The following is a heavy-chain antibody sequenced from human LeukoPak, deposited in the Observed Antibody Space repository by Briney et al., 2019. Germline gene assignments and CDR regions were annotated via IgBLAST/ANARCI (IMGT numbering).Heavy chain of an antibody. J-gene: IGHJ6*03. V-gene: IGHV4-38-2*02. CDR2: IYHSGST. Sequence: SETLSLTCTVSGYSISSGYYWGWIRQPPGKGLEWIGSIYHSGSTYYNPSLKSRVTISVDTSKNQFSLKLSSVTAADTAVYYCAREGYCTNGVCLTYYYYYYMDVWGKGTTVTVSS. CDR1: GYSISSGYY. D-gene: IGHD2-8*01. CDR3: AREGYCTNGVCLTYYYYYYMDV.